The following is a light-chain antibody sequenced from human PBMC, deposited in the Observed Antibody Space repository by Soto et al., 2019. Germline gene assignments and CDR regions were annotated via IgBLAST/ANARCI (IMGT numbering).Light chain of an antibody. CDR2: WAS. V-gene: IGKV4-1*01. J-gene: IGKJ2*01. CDR1: QSVLSSSNNKNY. Sequence: DIVMTQSPDCLAVSLGERLTINCKSSQSVLSSSNNKNYLAWYQQKPGQPPKLLIHWASTRESGVPDRFSGSGSGTDFTLTISSLQAEDVAVYYCQQYYSTRTFGQGTKLEIK. CDR3: QQYYSTRT.